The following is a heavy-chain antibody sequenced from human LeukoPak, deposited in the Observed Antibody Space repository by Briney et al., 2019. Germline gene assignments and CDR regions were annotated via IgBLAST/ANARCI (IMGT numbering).Heavy chain of an antibody. CDR3: TTVWSTTVSWGYDY. CDR1: GFTFSNAW. D-gene: IGHD4-17*01. CDR2: IKSKADGGTT. Sequence: PGGSLRLSCAASGFTFSNAWMTWVRQAPGKGLEWVGRIKSKADGGTTDYAAPVKSRFTISRDDSKHTLYLQMNSLKTDDTAIYYCTTVWSTTVSWGYDYWGQGTLVTVS. V-gene: IGHV3-15*01. J-gene: IGHJ4*02.